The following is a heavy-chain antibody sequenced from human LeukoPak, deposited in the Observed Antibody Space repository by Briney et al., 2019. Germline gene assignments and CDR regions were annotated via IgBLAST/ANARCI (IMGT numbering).Heavy chain of an antibody. CDR2: ISTSGGGT. D-gene: IGHD6-19*01. CDR1: GFTFSKYV. Sequence: GGSLRLSCAASGFTFSKYVLHWVRQAPGKGLEYVSAISTSGGGTYYANSVKGRFTISRDNSKNTQYLQMGSLRAEDMAVYYCARVAVAGTPYFDYWGQGALVTVSS. J-gene: IGHJ4*02. V-gene: IGHV3-64*01. CDR3: ARVAVAGTPYFDY.